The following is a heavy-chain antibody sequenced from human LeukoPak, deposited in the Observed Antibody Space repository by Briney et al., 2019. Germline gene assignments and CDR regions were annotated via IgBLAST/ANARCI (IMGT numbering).Heavy chain of an antibody. V-gene: IGHV3-23*01. J-gene: IGHJ6*03. CDR2: ISGSGGST. CDR3: AKAPKAYYYYYMDV. Sequence: GGSLRLSCEASGFTFNTYSMNWARQAPGKGLEWVSAISGSGGSTYYADSVKGRFTISRDNSKNTLYLQMNSLRAEDTAVYYCAKAPKAYYYYYMDVWGKGTTVTISS. CDR1: GFTFNTYS.